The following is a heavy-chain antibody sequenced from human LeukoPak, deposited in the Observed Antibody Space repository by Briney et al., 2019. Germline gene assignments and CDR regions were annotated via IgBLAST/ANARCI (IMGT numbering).Heavy chain of an antibody. Sequence: GGSLRLSCAASGFTFSSYSMNWVRQAPGKGLEWVSSISSSSSYIYYADSVKGRFTVSRDNAKNSLYLQMNSLRAEDTAVYYCASEDSSGWYYFDYWGQGTLVTVSS. J-gene: IGHJ4*02. V-gene: IGHV3-21*01. D-gene: IGHD6-19*01. CDR1: GFTFSSYS. CDR2: ISSSSSYI. CDR3: ASEDSSGWYYFDY.